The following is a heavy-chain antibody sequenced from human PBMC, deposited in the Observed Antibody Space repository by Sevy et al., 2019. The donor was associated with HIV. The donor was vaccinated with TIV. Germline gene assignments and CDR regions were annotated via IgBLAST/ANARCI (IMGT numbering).Heavy chain of an antibody. V-gene: IGHV1-18*01. CDR1: GYSFSNYG. CDR2: ISAHNANT. D-gene: IGHD3-9*01. J-gene: IGHJ4*02. CDR3: AIAVPYYDILTGRNYFDY. Sequence: ASVKVSCKASGYSFSNYGISWVRQAPGQGLEWMVWISAHNANTNYAQKLQDRVTMTTDTSTSSAYMELRSLRSDDTAVYYCAIAVPYYDILTGRNYFDYWGQGTLVTVSS.